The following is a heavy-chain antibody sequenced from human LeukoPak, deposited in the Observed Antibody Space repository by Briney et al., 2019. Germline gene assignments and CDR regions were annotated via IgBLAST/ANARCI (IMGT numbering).Heavy chain of an antibody. V-gene: IGHV3-21*01. Sequence: GGSLRLSCAASGFTFSSYEMNWVRQAPGKGLEWVSSISSSSSYIYYADSVKGRFTISRDNAKNSLYLQMNSLRAEDTAVYYCARDGDFWSGYPDAFDIWGQGTMVTVSS. CDR3: ARDGDFWSGYPDAFDI. CDR1: GFTFSSYE. D-gene: IGHD3-3*01. J-gene: IGHJ3*02. CDR2: ISSSSSYI.